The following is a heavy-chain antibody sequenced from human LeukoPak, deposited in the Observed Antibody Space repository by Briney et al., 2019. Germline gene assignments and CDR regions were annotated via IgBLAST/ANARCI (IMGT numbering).Heavy chain of an antibody. D-gene: IGHD5-24*01. Sequence: PSETLSLTCAVYGGSFSGYYWSWIRQPPGKGLGWIGEINHSGSTNYNPSLKSRVTISVDTSKNQFSLKLSSVTAADTAVYYCARVNREMATITPWGQGTLVTVSS. CDR3: ARVNREMATITP. V-gene: IGHV4-34*01. CDR2: INHSGST. CDR1: GGSFSGYY. J-gene: IGHJ4*02.